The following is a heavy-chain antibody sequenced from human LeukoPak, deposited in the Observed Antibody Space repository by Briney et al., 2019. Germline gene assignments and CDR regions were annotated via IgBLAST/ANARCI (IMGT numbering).Heavy chain of an antibody. J-gene: IGHJ4*02. CDR2: INPNSGGT. CDR3: ARFYYDSSGRFDY. CDR1: GYSFTDYL. D-gene: IGHD3-22*01. Sequence: ASVKVSCKASGYSFTDYLMHWVRQAPGQGLEWMGWINPNSGGTKYAQKFQGRVTMTRDTSISTAYMEVSRVRSDDTAVYYCARFYYDSSGRFDYWGQGTLVAVSS. V-gene: IGHV1-2*02.